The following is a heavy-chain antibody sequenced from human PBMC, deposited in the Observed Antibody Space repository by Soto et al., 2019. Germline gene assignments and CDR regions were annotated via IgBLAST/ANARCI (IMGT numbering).Heavy chain of an antibody. J-gene: IGHJ4*02. CDR1: GGSISSYY. V-gene: IGHV4-59*01. D-gene: IGHD1-1*01. CDR3: ASVKNWNDFDY. CDR2: IYYSGST. Sequence: SETLSLTCTVSGGSISSYYWSWIRQPPGKGLEWIGYIYYSGSTNYNPSLKSRVTMSLDTSKNQFSLKMSSVTAADTAVYYCASVKNWNDFDYWGQGTLVTVSS.